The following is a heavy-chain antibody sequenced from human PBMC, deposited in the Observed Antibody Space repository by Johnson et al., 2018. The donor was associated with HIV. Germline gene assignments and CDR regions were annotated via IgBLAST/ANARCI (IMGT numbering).Heavy chain of an antibody. Sequence: QVQLVESGGGLVKPGGSLRLSCAASGLIFSDYYMSWIRQAPGKGLEWVSSISGSSSAIYYADSVKGRFTISRDNARTSLYLQMNSLRAEDTAVYYCARARRAAAQRDAFDNWGQGTMVTVSS. J-gene: IGHJ3*02. CDR2: ISGSSSAI. CDR1: GLIFSDYY. D-gene: IGHD6-13*01. V-gene: IGHV3-11*04. CDR3: ARARRAAAQRDAFDN.